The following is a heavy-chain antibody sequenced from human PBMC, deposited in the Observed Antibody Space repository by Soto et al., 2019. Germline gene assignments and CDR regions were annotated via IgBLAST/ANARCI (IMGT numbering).Heavy chain of an antibody. Sequence: SETLSLTSTVSGGSISSSSDYWGWIRQPPGKGLEWIGSSYYSGSTYYTPSLKSRVTIAVDTSKNQFSLKLSSVTAADTAVYYCDRHLPVLRFLARRGPKRFWFDPWGQGTLVTVSS. CDR2: SYYSGST. D-gene: IGHD3-3*01. J-gene: IGHJ5*02. CDR3: DRHLPVLRFLARRGPKRFWFDP. CDR1: GGSISSSSDY. V-gene: IGHV4-39*01.